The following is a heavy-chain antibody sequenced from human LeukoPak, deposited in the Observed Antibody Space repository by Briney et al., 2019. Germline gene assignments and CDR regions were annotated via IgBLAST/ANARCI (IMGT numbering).Heavy chain of an antibody. CDR1: GFTFSSYA. D-gene: IGHD5-18*01. Sequence: GGSLRLSCAASGFTFSSYAMHWVRQAPGKGLEWVAVISYDGSNKYYADSVKSRFTISRDNSKNTLYLQMNSLRAEDTAVYYCARRATDTAMVLDYWGQGTLVTVSS. J-gene: IGHJ4*02. V-gene: IGHV3-30-3*01. CDR2: ISYDGSNK. CDR3: ARRATDTAMVLDY.